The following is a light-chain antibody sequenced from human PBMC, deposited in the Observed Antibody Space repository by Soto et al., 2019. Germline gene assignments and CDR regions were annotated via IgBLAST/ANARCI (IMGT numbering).Light chain of an antibody. V-gene: IGKV3-20*01. Sequence: EIVVTQSPATLSLSPGERATLSCRASQSVSNIYIAWYQQKPGQAPRVLIYGASRRATGIPDRFSGSGSGTDFTLTISRLEPEDCAVYCCPEYSSSFRTFGQGTKVDIK. CDR3: PEYSSSFRT. J-gene: IGKJ1*01. CDR1: QSVSNIY. CDR2: GAS.